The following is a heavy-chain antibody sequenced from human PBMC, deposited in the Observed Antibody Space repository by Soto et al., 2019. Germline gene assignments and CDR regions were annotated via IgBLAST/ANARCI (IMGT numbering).Heavy chain of an antibody. CDR3: ARGFGWIKNNWFDP. D-gene: IGHD6-19*01. CDR1: GGSFSGYY. V-gene: IGHV4-34*01. Sequence: SETLSLTCAVYGGSFSGYYWSWIRQPPGKGLEWIGEINHSGSTNYNPSLKSRVTISVDTSKNQFSLKLSSVTAADTAVYYCARGFGWIKNNWFDPWGQGTQVTVSS. CDR2: INHSGST. J-gene: IGHJ5*02.